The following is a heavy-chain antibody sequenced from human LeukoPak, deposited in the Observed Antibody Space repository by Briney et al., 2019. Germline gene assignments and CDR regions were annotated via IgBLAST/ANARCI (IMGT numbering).Heavy chain of an antibody. CDR1: GFTFSSYS. V-gene: IGHV3-48*01. J-gene: IGHJ3*02. Sequence: TGGSLRLSCAASGFTFSSYSMNWVRQAPGKGLEWVSYISSSSSTIYYADSVKGRFTISRDNAKNSLYLQMNSLSAEDTALYYCARDGELGSPADAFDIWGQGTMVTVSS. CDR3: ARDGELGSPADAFDI. D-gene: IGHD1-26*01. CDR2: ISSSSSTI.